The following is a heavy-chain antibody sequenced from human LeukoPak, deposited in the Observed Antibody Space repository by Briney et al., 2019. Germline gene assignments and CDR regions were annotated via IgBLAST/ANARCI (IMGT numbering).Heavy chain of an antibody. CDR2: INTNTGNP. J-gene: IGHJ4*02. V-gene: IGHV7-4-1*02. Sequence: SVKVSCKASGYTFTSNALGWVRRAPGQGLEWMGWINTNTGNPTYAQGFTGRFVFSLDTSDNTAYLQISSLQAEDTAVYYCASFFCTSGLCYYLDYWGQGTLVTVSS. CDR3: ASFFCTSGLCYYLDY. CDR1: GYTFTSNA. D-gene: IGHD2-8*01.